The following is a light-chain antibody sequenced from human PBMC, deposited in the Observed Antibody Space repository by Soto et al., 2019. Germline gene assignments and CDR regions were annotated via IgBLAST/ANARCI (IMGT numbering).Light chain of an antibody. CDR2: KTS. J-gene: IGKJ1*01. Sequence: DIVMTQTPVSSPVTLGQPASISCISSESLEHSDGNTYLSWLQQRPGQPPRLLNYKTSNRFSGVPDRFSGSGAGTDFTLKISRVEAEDVGVYYCMQSIQLPWTFGQGTTVEIK. V-gene: IGKV2-24*01. CDR3: MQSIQLPWT. CDR1: ESLEHSDGNTY.